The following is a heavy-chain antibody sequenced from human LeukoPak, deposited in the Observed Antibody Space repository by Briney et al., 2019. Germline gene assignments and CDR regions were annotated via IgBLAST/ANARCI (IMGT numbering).Heavy chain of an antibody. CDR2: IYHSGST. CDR3: ARQFYTATVLFWFDL. D-gene: IGHD3-10*01. V-gene: IGHV4-4*02. CDR1: GGSISSSNW. Sequence: SETLSLTCAVSGGSISSSNWWSWVRQPPGKGLEWIGEIYHSGSTNYNPSLKSRVTISVDKSKNQFSLKLSSVTAADTAVYYCARQFYTATVLFWFDLWGQGTLVTVSS. J-gene: IGHJ5*02.